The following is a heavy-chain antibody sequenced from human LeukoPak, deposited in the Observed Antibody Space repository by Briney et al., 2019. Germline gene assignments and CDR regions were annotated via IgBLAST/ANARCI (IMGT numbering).Heavy chain of an antibody. CDR1: GGSFSGYY. D-gene: IGHD6-6*01. Sequence: SETLSLTCAVYGGSFSGYYWSWIRQPPGKGLEWIGEINHSGSTNYNPSLKSRVTISVDTSKNQFSLKLSSVTAADTAVYYCARLSIAARAAWGQGTLVTVSS. CDR2: INHSGST. CDR3: ARLSIAARAA. J-gene: IGHJ4*02. V-gene: IGHV4-34*01.